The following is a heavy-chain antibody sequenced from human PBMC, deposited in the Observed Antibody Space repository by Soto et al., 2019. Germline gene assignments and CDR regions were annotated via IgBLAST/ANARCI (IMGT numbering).Heavy chain of an antibody. D-gene: IGHD2-2*01. Sequence: GGSLRLSCAASGFTFSSYAMSWVRQAPGKGLEWVSAISGSGGSTYYADSVKGRFTISRDNSKNTLYLQMNSLRAEDTAVYYCANPMPRSGGYYYYYMDVWGKGTTVTVSS. CDR2: ISGSGGST. V-gene: IGHV3-23*01. CDR1: GFTFSSYA. CDR3: ANPMPRSGGYYYYYMDV. J-gene: IGHJ6*03.